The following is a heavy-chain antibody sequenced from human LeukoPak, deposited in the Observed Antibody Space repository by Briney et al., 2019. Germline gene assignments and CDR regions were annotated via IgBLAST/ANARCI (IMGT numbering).Heavy chain of an antibody. CDR1: GGSISSYY. Sequence: PSETLSLTCTVSGGSISSYYWSWIRQPPGKGLEWIGYIYYSGSTNYNPSLKSRVTISVDTSKNQFSLKLSSVTAADTAVYYCARAVAPRLGFDYWGQGTLVTVSS. CDR2: IYYSGST. V-gene: IGHV4-59*08. J-gene: IGHJ4*02. CDR3: ARAVAPRLGFDY. D-gene: IGHD6-19*01.